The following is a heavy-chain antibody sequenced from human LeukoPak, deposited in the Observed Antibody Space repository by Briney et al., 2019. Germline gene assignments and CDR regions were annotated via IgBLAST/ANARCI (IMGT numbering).Heavy chain of an antibody. D-gene: IGHD3-22*01. J-gene: IGHJ4*02. CDR1: GGSISSGGYY. Sequence: KASETLSLTCTVSGGSISSGGYYWSWIRQHPGKGLVWIGYIYDSGSTYYNPSLRSRITISADTSKNQFSLKLNSVTAADTAVYYCARTDNSGYYSVYWGQGTLVTVSS. V-gene: IGHV4-31*03. CDR2: IYDSGST. CDR3: ARTDNSGYYSVY.